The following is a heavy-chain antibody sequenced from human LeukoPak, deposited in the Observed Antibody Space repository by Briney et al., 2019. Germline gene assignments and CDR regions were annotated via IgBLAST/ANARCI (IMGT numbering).Heavy chain of an antibody. Sequence: SETLSLTCTVSSGSISSGDYYWAWVRQPPGKGLEWIGSIYYSGSTYYNPSLKSRVTISVDTSKNQFSLKLSSVTAADTAVYYCARTTEEYSGSYFYYWGQGTLVTVSS. CDR1: SGSISSGDYY. J-gene: IGHJ4*02. CDR3: ARTTEEYSGSYFYY. CDR2: IYYSGST. D-gene: IGHD1-26*01. V-gene: IGHV4-39*01.